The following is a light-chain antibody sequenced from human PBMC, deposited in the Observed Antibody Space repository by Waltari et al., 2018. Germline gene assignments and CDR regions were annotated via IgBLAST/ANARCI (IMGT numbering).Light chain of an antibody. CDR3: QVWDISTDQPI. Sequence: SSELTQPPSVSVAPGKTARITCGGHDIGSQSVHGYQQKPGQAPGVVIHYDTDRPSGIPERFSGSNSGNTATLTISRVEAGDEADYYCQVWDISTDQPIFGGGTKLTVL. CDR1: DIGSQS. V-gene: IGLV3-21*04. J-gene: IGLJ2*01. CDR2: YDT.